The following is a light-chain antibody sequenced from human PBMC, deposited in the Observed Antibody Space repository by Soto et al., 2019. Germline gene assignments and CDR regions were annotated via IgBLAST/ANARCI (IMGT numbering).Light chain of an antibody. Sequence: IQMTQSPSSLSASVGYRVTITCRASQGIRNDLGWYQQKPGKAPKLLIYAASSLQSGVTSRFSGSGSGTDFTLTISSLQPEDFAPYYCLQDYYYPSTFGQGTKVQIK. CDR2: AAS. J-gene: IGKJ1*01. CDR1: QGIRND. V-gene: IGKV1-6*01. CDR3: LQDYYYPST.